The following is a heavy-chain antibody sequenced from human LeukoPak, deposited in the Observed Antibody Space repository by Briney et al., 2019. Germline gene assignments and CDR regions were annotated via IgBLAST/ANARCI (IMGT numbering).Heavy chain of an antibody. CDR2: INSDGGTT. D-gene: IGHD3-10*01. CDR1: GFTLSIYW. Sequence: GGSLRLSCAASGFTLSIYWMHWVRQAPGKGLVWVSRINSDGGTTTYADSVKGRFTISRDNAKNTLYLQMNSLRAEDTAVYYCARGAQSGHFDYWGQGTLVTVSS. V-gene: IGHV3-74*01. J-gene: IGHJ4*02. CDR3: ARGAQSGHFDY.